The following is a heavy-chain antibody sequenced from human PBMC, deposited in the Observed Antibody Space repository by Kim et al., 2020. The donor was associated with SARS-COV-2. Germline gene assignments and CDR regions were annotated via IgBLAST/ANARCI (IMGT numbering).Heavy chain of an antibody. Sequence: GGSRRLSCAASGFTFSSYSMSWVRQAPGKGLEWVSSISSSSGSYMSQADSVKGRFTVSRDNAKNSLYLQMNSLRAEDTAVYYCARDRGVDYYDNSGSDY. J-gene: IGHJ4*01. CDR2: ISSSSGSYM. V-gene: IGHV3-21*01. CDR3: ARDRGVDYYDNSGSDY. D-gene: IGHD3-22*01. CDR1: GFTFSSYS.